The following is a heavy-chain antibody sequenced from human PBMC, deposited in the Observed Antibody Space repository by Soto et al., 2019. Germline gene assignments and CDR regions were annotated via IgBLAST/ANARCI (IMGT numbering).Heavy chain of an antibody. CDR1: GYTFTSYG. J-gene: IGHJ4*02. Sequence: ASVKVSCKASGYTFTSYGISWVRQAPGQGLEWMGWISAYNGNTNYAQKLQGRVTMTTDTSTSTAYMELRSLRSDDTAVYYCASPADSSSWYYFDYWGQGTLVTVSS. V-gene: IGHV1-18*01. CDR2: ISAYNGNT. D-gene: IGHD6-13*01. CDR3: ASPADSSSWYYFDY.